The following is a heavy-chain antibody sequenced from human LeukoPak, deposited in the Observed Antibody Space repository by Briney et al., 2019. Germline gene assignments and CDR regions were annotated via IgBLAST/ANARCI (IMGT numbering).Heavy chain of an antibody. Sequence: GGSLRLSCAASGFTFYDYGMTWVRQAPGKGLEWVSYISSSGSTIYYADSVKGRFTISRDNAKNSLYLQMNSLRAEDTAVYYCAELGITMIGGVWGKGTTVTISS. CDR3: AELGITMIGGV. V-gene: IGHV3-48*04. D-gene: IGHD3-10*02. CDR2: ISSSGSTI. CDR1: GFTFYDYG. J-gene: IGHJ6*04.